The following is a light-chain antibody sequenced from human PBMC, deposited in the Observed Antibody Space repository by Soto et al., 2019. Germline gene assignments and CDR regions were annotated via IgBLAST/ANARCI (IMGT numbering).Light chain of an antibody. V-gene: IGKV1-39*01. CDR2: AAS. CDR1: QSISSY. J-gene: IGKJ4*01. CDR3: QQSYSTPPT. Sequence: DIQMTQSPSSLSASVGDSVTITCRASQSISSYLNWYQQKPGKAPKLLIYAASSLQSGVPSRFSGSGSGTDFTLTISSLQPEDFATYYCQQSYSTPPTFGGGTKVDSK.